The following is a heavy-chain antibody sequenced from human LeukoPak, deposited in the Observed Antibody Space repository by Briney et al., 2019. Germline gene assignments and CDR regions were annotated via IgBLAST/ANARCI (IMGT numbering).Heavy chain of an antibody. V-gene: IGHV4-34*01. CDR2: INHSGST. CDR1: GGSFSGYY. J-gene: IGHJ1*01. D-gene: IGHD6-19*01. Sequence: PSETLSLTCAVYGGSFSGYYWSWIRQPPGKGVEWIGEINHSGSTNYNPSLKSRVTISVDTSKNQFSLKLSSVTAADTAVYYCAGRAWIAVARYNEYFQHWGQGTLVTVSS. CDR3: AGRAWIAVARYNEYFQH.